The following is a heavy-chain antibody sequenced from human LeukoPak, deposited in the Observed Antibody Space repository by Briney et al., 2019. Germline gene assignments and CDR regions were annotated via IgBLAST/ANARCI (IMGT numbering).Heavy chain of an antibody. CDR1: GGSISSSSYY. CDR2: IYTSGST. CDR3: ARSRFIAAALID. J-gene: IGHJ4*02. D-gene: IGHD6-13*01. Sequence: SETLSLTCTVSGGSISSSSYYWGWIRQPPGKGLEWIGRIYTSGSTNYNPSLKSRVIISVDTSKNQFSLKLSSVTAADTVVYYCARSRFIAAALIDWGQGTLVTVSS. V-gene: IGHV4-39*07.